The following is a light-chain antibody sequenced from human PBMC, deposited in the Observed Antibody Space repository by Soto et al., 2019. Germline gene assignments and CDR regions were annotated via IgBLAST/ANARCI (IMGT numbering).Light chain of an antibody. CDR3: MSFVESTSTHWV. Sequence: QSALTQPASVSGSPGQSTTISCTGTSSDVGHPYNYVSWYQQYPGKAPKLLIFKVNNRPSGISGRFSGPKSGNTASLTISGLQAEDEGDYYCMSFVESTSTHWVLGGGTKVTVL. CDR2: KVN. V-gene: IGLV2-14*01. J-gene: IGLJ3*02. CDR1: SSDVGHPYNY.